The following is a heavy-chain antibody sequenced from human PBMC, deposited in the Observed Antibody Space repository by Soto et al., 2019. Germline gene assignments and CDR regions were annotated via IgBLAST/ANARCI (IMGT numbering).Heavy chain of an antibody. J-gene: IGHJ1*01. CDR3: ARDMNAGFTHYFDH. CDR1: RGSVTSYE. Sequence: XGRLSVTCFVCRGSVTSYELSWIRQFPGKGLEWSAYTSYTGNNNYNPSLHSRVTISLDTSKKQLSLKLTSMTAADTAVYSCARDMNAGFTHYFDHWGHGTLVTVSS. D-gene: IGHD2-8*01. V-gene: IGHV4-59*02. CDR2: TSYTGNN.